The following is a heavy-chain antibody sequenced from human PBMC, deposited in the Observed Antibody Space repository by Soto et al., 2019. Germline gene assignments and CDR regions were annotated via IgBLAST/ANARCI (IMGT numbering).Heavy chain of an antibody. V-gene: IGHV4-39*01. D-gene: IGHD2-15*01. CDR1: GGSISSSSYY. Sequence: QLQLQESGPGLVKPSETLSLTCTVSGGSISSSSYYWGWIRQPPGKGLEWIGRIYYSWSTYYNPSLKSRVTISVDTSKNQFSLKLSSVTAADTAVYYCARQVAVASYCSGGSCYSWFDPWGQGTLVTVSS. CDR2: IYYSWST. CDR3: ARQVAVASYCSGGSCYSWFDP. J-gene: IGHJ5*02.